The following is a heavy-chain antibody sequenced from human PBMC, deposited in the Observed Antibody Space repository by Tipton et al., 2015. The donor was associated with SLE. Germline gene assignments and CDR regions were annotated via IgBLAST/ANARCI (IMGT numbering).Heavy chain of an antibody. CDR1: GGSISSSNW. CDR2: IYYSGST. D-gene: IGHD3-3*01. Sequence: TLSLTCAVSGGSISSSNWWSWVRQPPGKGLEWIGYIYYSGSTYYNPSLKSRVTISVDTSKKQFSLKLSSVTAADTAVYYCARVRGHDFWSGYSYWYYGMDVWGQGTTVTVSS. J-gene: IGHJ6*02. CDR3: ARVRGHDFWSGYSYWYYGMDV. V-gene: IGHV4-4*02.